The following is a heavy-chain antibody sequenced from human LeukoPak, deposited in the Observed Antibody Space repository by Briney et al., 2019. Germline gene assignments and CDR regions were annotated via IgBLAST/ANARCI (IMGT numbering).Heavy chain of an antibody. D-gene: IGHD4-17*01. V-gene: IGHV3-7*01. CDR2: IRQEGNKK. Sequence: PGGSLRLSCAASGFIFSNYWMSWLRQAPGKGLEWVANIRQEGNKKNYVDSVEGQFTIYRDNVQNSVYLQMTSLRAEDTAVYYCATDTGHGYFESWGQGTLVTVSS. CDR1: GFIFSNYW. CDR3: ATDTGHGYFES. J-gene: IGHJ4*02.